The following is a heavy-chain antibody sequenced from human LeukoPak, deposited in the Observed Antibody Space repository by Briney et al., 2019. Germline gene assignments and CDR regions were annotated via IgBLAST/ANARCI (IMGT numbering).Heavy chain of an antibody. CDR2: INSDGGST. V-gene: IGHV3-74*01. CDR1: GFTFSSYW. CDR3: GRGGLTGQMAAFDY. Sequence: GGSLRLSCAASGFTFSSYWMHWVRQAPGKGLEWVSRINSDGGSTTYADSVKGRFTISKDNAKNTMYLQMSSLRADDSAVYYCGRGGLTGQMAAFDYWGQGALVTVST. J-gene: IGHJ4*02. D-gene: IGHD3-9*01.